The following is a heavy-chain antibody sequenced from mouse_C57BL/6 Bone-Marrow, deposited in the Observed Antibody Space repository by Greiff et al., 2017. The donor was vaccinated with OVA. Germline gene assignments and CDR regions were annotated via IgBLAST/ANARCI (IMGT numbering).Heavy chain of an antibody. Sequence: QVQLQQPGAELVMPGASVKLSCKASGYTFTSYWVHWVKQRPGQGLEWIGEIDPSDSYTNYNQKFKGKSTLTVDKSSSTAYMQLSSLTSEDSAVYYCASEGLRREFAYWGQGTLVTVSA. CDR1: GYTFTSYW. V-gene: IGHV1-69*01. CDR2: IDPSDSYT. D-gene: IGHD2-4*01. J-gene: IGHJ3*01. CDR3: ASEGLRREFAY.